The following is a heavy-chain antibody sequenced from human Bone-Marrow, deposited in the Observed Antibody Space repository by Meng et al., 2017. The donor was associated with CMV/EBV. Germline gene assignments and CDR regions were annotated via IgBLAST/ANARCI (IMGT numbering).Heavy chain of an antibody. CDR2: MNPNSGNT. CDR1: GYTFTSYD. Sequence: ASVKVSCKASGYTFTSYDINWVRQATGQGLEWMGWMNPNSGNTGYAQKFQGRVTMTRNTSISRADLELSSLRSEDTAVYYCARGSGAGGLRYYYGMDVWGQGTTVTVYS. CDR3: ARGSGAGGLRYYYGMDV. J-gene: IGHJ6*02. V-gene: IGHV1-8*01. D-gene: IGHD3-16*01.